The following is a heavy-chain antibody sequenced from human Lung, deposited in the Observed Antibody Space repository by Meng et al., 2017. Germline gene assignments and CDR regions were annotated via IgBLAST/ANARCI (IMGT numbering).Heavy chain of an antibody. D-gene: IGHD2-21*01. CDR2: TYYRSKWYS. Sequence: QVHLQQSGPGLVKPSQILSCLLAISGDSVPSTRPAWNWIRQSPSGGLEWLGRTYYRSKWYSDYATSVRSRTTINADTSKNQFSLQLNSLTPEDTAVYYCTGVGHKNWFDSWGQGTLVTVSS. CDR1: GDSVPSTRPA. CDR3: TGVGHKNWFDS. J-gene: IGHJ5*01. V-gene: IGHV6-1*01.